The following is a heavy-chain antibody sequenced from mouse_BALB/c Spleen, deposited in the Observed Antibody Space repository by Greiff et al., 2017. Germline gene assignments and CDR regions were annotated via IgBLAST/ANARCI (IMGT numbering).Heavy chain of an antibody. CDR3: ARSDYGSSYAYFDY. D-gene: IGHD1-1*01. V-gene: IGHV1-54*01. CDR2: INPGSGGT. J-gene: IGHJ2*01. Sequence: QVQLQQSGAELVRPGTSVKVSCKASGYAFTNYLIEWVKQRPGQGLEWIGVINPGSGGTNYNEKFKGKATLTADKSSSTAYMQLSSLTSDDSAVYFCARSDYGSSYAYFDYWGQGTTLTVSS. CDR1: GYAFTNYL.